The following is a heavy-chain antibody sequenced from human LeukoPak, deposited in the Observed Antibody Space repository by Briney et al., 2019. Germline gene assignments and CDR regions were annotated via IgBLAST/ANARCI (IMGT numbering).Heavy chain of an antibody. J-gene: IGHJ4*02. CDR3: ATGGITATRHFDY. CDR2: IIPIFGTA. V-gene: IGHV1-69*06. Sequence: GASVKVSCKASGGTFSSYAISWVRQAPGQGLEWMGGIIPIFGTANYAQKFQGRVTMTEDTSTDTAYMELSSLRSEDTAVYYCATGGITATRHFDYWGQGTLVTVSS. CDR1: GGTFSSYA. D-gene: IGHD1-20*01.